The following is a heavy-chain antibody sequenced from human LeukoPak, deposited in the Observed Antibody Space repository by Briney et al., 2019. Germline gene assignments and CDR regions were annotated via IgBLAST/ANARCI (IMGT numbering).Heavy chain of an antibody. D-gene: IGHD1-26*01. Sequence: SETLSLTCTVSGGSGSSDSWSWIRQPPGKGLEWIGEINHSGSTNYNPSLKSRVTISVDTSKNQFSLKLSSVTAADTAAYYCARRGSGSFTNWGQGTLVTVSS. CDR3: ARRGSGSFTN. V-gene: IGHV4-34*01. CDR2: INHSGST. CDR1: GGSGSSDS. J-gene: IGHJ4*02.